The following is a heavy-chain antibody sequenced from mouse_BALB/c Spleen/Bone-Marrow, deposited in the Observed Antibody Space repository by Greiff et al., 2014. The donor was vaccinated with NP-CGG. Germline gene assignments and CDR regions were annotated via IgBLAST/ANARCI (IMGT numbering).Heavy chain of an antibody. V-gene: IGHV1S29*02. Sequence: VQLKESGPELVKPGASVKISCRASGYTFTDYNMHWVKQSHGESLEWIGYIYPYSGNTAYNQRFMNKATLTVDNSSSTAHMELRSLTSEDSAVYYCARFDDDYWGFAHWGQGTLVTVSA. CDR1: GYTFTDYN. CDR3: ARFDDDYWGFAH. D-gene: IGHD2-3*01. CDR2: IYPYSGNT. J-gene: IGHJ3*01.